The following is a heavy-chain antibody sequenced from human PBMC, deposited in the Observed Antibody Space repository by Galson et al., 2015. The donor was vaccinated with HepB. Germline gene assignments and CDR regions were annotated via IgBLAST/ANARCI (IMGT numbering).Heavy chain of an antibody. V-gene: IGHV6-1*01. CDR2: TYYRSKWYN. Sequence: CAISGDSVSSNSAAWNWIRQSPSRGLEWLGRTYYRSKWYNDYAVSVKSRITINPDPSKNQFSLQLNSVTPGDTAVYYCAREIRYYDSSGYYYLNWFDPWGQGTLVTVSS. J-gene: IGHJ5*02. D-gene: IGHD3-22*01. CDR1: GDSVSSNSAA. CDR3: AREIRYYDSSGYYYLNWFDP.